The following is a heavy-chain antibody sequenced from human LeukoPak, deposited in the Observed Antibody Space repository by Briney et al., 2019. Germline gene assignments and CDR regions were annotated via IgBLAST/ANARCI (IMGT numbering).Heavy chain of an antibody. J-gene: IGHJ4*02. CDR1: GFSINSGYY. V-gene: IGHV4-38-2*01. CDR3: ARIRDSSGWLRFDY. CDR2: IFHSGTT. D-gene: IGHD6-19*01. Sequence: PSETLSLTCAVPGFSINSGYYWAWIRQPPGKGLGWIGRIFHSGTTHYNPSLKSRVTMSVDTSKNQFSLKLNSVTAADTAVYYCARIRDSSGWLRFDYWGQGTLVTVSS.